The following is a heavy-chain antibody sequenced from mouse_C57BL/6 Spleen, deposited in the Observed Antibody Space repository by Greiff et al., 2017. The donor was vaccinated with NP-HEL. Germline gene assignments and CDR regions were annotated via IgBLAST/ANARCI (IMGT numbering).Heavy chain of an antibody. D-gene: IGHD2-4*01. V-gene: IGHV5-17*01. J-gene: IGHJ3*01. CDR1: GFTFSDYG. Sequence: EVQVVESGGGLVKPGGSLKLSCAASGFTFSDYGMHWVRQAPEKGLEWVAYISRGSSTIYYADTVKGRFTLSRDNATNTLFLQMTRLRSEDTAMYDCAIPYDSPALLFADWGQGTLVTVAA. CDR3: AIPYDSPALLFAD. CDR2: ISRGSSTI.